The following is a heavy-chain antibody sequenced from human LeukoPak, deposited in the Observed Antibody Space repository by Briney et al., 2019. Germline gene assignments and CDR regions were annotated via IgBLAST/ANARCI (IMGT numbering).Heavy chain of an antibody. V-gene: IGHV3-23*01. CDR1: GFTFRSYA. CDR3: AKDYGSSGFYYDY. Sequence: GGPLRLSCVASGFTFRSYAMTWVRQAPGKGLEWVSSISGSGGTTYYADSVKGRFTISRDNSKNTLFLQMNTLRAEDTAVYYCAKDYGSSGFYYDYWGQGTLVTVS. D-gene: IGHD3-22*01. CDR2: ISGSGGTT. J-gene: IGHJ4*02.